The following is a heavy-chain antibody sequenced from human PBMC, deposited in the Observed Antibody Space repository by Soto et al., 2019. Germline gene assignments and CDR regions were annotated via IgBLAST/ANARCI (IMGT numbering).Heavy chain of an antibody. CDR1: GGSFSGYY. CDR3: ARGLITMVRGVIRARYFDY. V-gene: IGHV4-34*01. J-gene: IGHJ4*02. CDR2: INHSGST. D-gene: IGHD3-10*01. Sequence: SETLSLTCAVYGGSFSGYYWSWIRQPPGKGLEWIGEINHSGSTHYNPSLKSRVTISVDTSKNQFSLKLSSVTAADTAVYYCARGLITMVRGVIRARYFDYWGQGTLVTVSS.